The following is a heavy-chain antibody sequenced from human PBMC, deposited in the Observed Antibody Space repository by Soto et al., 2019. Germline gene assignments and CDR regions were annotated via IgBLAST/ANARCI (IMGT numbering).Heavy chain of an antibody. CDR1: GFTFSSYW. CDR3: ARDKYYDFWIGYSNYYFDY. J-gene: IGHJ4*02. D-gene: IGHD3-3*01. Sequence: ALRLSCAASGFTFSSYWMSWVRQAPGKGLAWVADIKQDGTEKYYVDSVKGRFTISRDNAKNSLYLQMNSLRAEDTAVHYCARDKYYDFWIGYSNYYFDYWGQGALVTSPQ. V-gene: IGHV3-7*03. CDR2: IKQDGTEK.